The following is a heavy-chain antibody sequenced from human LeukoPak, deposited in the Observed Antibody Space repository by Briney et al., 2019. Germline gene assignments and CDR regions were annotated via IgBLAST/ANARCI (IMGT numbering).Heavy chain of an antibody. Sequence: PGGSLRLSCAASGFTFSSYSMNWVRQAPGKGLEWVSSISSSSSYIYYADSVKGRFTISRDNAKNSLYLQMNSLRAEDTAVYYCARLSTATPHAFDIWGQGTMVTVSS. V-gene: IGHV3-21*01. CDR2: ISSSSSYI. CDR1: GFTFSSYS. D-gene: IGHD4-17*01. CDR3: ARLSTATPHAFDI. J-gene: IGHJ3*02.